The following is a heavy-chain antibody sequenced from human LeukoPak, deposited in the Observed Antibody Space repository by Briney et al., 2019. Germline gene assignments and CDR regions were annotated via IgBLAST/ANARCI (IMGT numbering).Heavy chain of an antibody. CDR2: INSDGSST. J-gene: IGHJ4*02. CDR3: ARGVFHYDILPGYYSLPPPFDY. V-gene: IGHV3-74*01. Sequence: GGSLRLSCAASGFTFSGYWMHWVRQAPGKGLVWVSRINSDGSSTSYADSVKGRFTISRDNSKNTLYLQMNSLRAEDTAVYYCARGVFHYDILPGYYSLPPPFDYWGQGTLVTVSS. D-gene: IGHD3-9*01. CDR1: GFTFSGYW.